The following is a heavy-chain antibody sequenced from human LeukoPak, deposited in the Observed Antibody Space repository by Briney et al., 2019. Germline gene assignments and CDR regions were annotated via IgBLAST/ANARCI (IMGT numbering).Heavy chain of an antibody. J-gene: IGHJ4*02. CDR2: IWYDGSNK. D-gene: IGHD1-7*01. CDR3: ARDGRNWNYGETTGYFDY. V-gene: IGHV3-33*08. Sequence: SGGSLRLSCAASGFTFSSYSMHWVRQAPGKGLESVAVIWYDGSNKYYADSVKGRFTISRDNSKNTLYLQMNSLRAEDTAVYYCARDGRNWNYGETTGYFDYWGQGTLVTVSS. CDR1: GFTFSSYS.